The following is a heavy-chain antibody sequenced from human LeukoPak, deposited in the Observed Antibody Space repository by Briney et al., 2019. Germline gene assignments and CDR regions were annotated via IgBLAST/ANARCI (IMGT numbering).Heavy chain of an antibody. V-gene: IGHV4-59*01. J-gene: IGHJ4*02. Sequence: PSETLSLTCTVSGGSISSYYWSWIRQPPGKGLEWIGYIYYSGSTNYNPSLKSRVTISVDTSKNQFSLKLSSVTAADTAVYYCARGVGYGSSWYGSRFDYWGQGTLVTVSS. CDR2: IYYSGST. CDR3: ARGVGYGSSWYGSRFDY. CDR1: GGSISSYY. D-gene: IGHD6-13*01.